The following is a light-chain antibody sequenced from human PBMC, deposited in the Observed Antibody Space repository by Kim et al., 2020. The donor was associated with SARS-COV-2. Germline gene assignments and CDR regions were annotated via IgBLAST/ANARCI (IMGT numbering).Light chain of an antibody. CDR1: QDISNY. CDR3: QQYDNPPLT. CDR2: DAS. J-gene: IGKJ5*01. Sequence: DIQMTQSPSSLSASVGDRVTITCQASQDISNYLSWYQQKPGKAPKLLIYDASNLEGGVPSRFSGSGSGTDFTFTIRSLQPEDIATYYCQQYDNPPLTFGEGTRLEIK. V-gene: IGKV1-33*01.